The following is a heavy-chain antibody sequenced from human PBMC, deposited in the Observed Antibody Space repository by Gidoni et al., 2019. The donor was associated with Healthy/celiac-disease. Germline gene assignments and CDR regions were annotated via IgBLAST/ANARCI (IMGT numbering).Heavy chain of an antibody. CDR2: IKSKTDGGTT. D-gene: IGHD7-27*01. V-gene: IGHV3-15*01. J-gene: IGHJ2*01. Sequence: EVQLVESGGGLVQPGGSLRLSCAASGFTFSNAWMSWVRQAPGKGLEWVGRIKSKTDGGTTDYAAPVKGRFTISRDDSKNTLYLQMNSLKTEDTAVYYCTTGANWGDWYFDLWGRGTLVTVSS. CDR3: TTGANWGDWYFDL. CDR1: GFTFSNAW.